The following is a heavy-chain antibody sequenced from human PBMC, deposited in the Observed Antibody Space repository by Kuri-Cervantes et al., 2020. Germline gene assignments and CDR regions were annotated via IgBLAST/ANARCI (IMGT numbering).Heavy chain of an antibody. V-gene: IGHV3-9*01. CDR1: GFTFDDYA. CDR3: AKADVSTLSTNWFDP. CDR2: ISWNSGSI. J-gene: IGHJ5*02. D-gene: IGHD5/OR15-5a*01. Sequence: SLKISCAASGFTFDDYAMHWVRQAPGKGLEWVSGISWNSGSIGYAGSLKGRFTISRDKAKNSLYLQMNSLRAEDTALYYCAKADVSTLSTNWFDPWGQGTLVTVSS.